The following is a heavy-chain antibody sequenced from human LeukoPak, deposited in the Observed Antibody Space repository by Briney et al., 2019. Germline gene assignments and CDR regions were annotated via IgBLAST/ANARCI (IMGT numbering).Heavy chain of an antibody. CDR3: VKNFWSDKYYYYYMDV. CDR1: GFPFSSYV. V-gene: IGHV3-23*01. J-gene: IGHJ6*03. CDR2: ISGSGGIT. D-gene: IGHD3-3*01. Sequence: GGSLRLSCAASGFPFSSYVMSWVRQAPGKGLEWVSAISGSGGITYYTGSVKGRFTISRDNSKNTLYLQMNSLRAEDTAVYYCVKNFWSDKYYYYYMDVWGKGTTVTVSS.